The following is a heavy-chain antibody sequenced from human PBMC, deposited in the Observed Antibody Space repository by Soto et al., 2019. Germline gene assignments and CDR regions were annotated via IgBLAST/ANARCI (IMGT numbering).Heavy chain of an antibody. Sequence: GASVKVSCKASGGTFSSYAISWVRKAPGQGLEWMGGIIPIFGTANYAQRFQGRVTITADESTSTAYMELSSLRSEDTAVYYCARWFRNYYGSGKSDYYYYYGMDVWGQGTTVTVSS. CDR2: IIPIFGTA. V-gene: IGHV1-69*13. CDR3: ARWFRNYYGSGKSDYYYYYGMDV. D-gene: IGHD3-10*01. CDR1: GGTFSSYA. J-gene: IGHJ6*02.